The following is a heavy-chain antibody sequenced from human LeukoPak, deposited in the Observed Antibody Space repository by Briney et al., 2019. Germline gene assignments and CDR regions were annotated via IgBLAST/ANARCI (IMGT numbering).Heavy chain of an antibody. CDR1: GYTFTGYY. V-gene: IGHV1-2*02. J-gene: IGHJ6*03. Sequence: ASVKVSCKASGYTFTGYYMHWVRQAPGQGLEWMGWINPNSGGTNYAQKFQGRVTMTRDTSIGTAYMELSRLRSDDTAVYYCARDWSSSWYTYYYYYMDVWGKGTTVTVSS. CDR3: ARDWSSSWYTYYYYYMDV. D-gene: IGHD6-13*01. CDR2: INPNSGGT.